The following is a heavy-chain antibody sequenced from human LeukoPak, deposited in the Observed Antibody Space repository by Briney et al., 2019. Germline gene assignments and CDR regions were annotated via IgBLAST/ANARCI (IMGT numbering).Heavy chain of an antibody. D-gene: IGHD2-15*01. V-gene: IGHV3-7*01. J-gene: IGHJ4*02. CDR1: GFTFSSYW. CDR2: IKQDGSEK. CDR3: ARGFVGSY. Sequence: PGGSLRLSCAAPGFTFSSYWMSWVRQAPGKGLEWVANIKQDGSEKYYVDSVKGRFTISRDNAKNSLYLQMNSLRAEDTAVYYCARGFVGSYWGQGTLVTVSS.